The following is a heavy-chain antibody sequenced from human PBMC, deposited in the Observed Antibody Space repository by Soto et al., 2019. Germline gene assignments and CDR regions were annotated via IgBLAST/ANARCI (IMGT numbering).Heavy chain of an antibody. CDR2: IYYAGTT. Sequence: QVQLQESGPGLVKPSETLSLSCTVSGASLSPNYWTWIRQSPGKGLEWIGYIYYAGTTTYNPSLTRRVTISPDTSKNEVSLILSSVTAADTAMYFCARLGAHYPALDSWGQGTLVTVSS. V-gene: IGHV4-59*08. CDR1: GASLSPNY. D-gene: IGHD2-2*01. CDR3: ARLGAHYPALDS. J-gene: IGHJ5*02.